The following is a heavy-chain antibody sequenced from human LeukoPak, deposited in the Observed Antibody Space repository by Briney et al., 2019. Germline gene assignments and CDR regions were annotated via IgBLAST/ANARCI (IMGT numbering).Heavy chain of an antibody. V-gene: IGHV3-7*03. CDR2: IKQDGSEK. Sequence: SSTSYYWGWVRQVPGKGLEWVANIKQDGSEKYYVDSVKGRFTISRDNAKNSLYLQMNSLRAEDTAVYYCARGNGYSSSPFDYWGQGTLVTVSS. CDR3: ARGNGYSSSPFDY. J-gene: IGHJ4*02. CDR1: SSTSYY. D-gene: IGHD6-13*01.